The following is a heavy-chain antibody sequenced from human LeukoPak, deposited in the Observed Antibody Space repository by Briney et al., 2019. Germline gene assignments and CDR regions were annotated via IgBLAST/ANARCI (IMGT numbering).Heavy chain of an antibody. D-gene: IGHD6-13*01. CDR2: ISYDGSNK. CDR3: AKRGGSSWPNFDY. CDR1: GFTFSSYG. Sequence: GGSLRLSCAASGFTFSSYGMHWVRQAPGKGLEWVAVISYDGSNKYYADSVKGRFTISRVNSKNTLYLQMNSLRAEDTAVYYCAKRGGSSWPNFDYWGQGTLVTVSS. V-gene: IGHV3-30*18. J-gene: IGHJ4*02.